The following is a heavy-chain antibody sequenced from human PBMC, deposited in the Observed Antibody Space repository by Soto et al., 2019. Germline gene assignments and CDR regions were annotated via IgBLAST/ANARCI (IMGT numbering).Heavy chain of an antibody. CDR2: IYHSGST. CDR3: ARRVSYYDSSGPLEWFDP. Sequence: TLSLTCAVSGGSISSGGYSWSWIRQPPGKGLEWIGYIYHSGSTYYNPSLKSRVTISVDRSRNQFSLKLSSVTAADTAVYYCARRVSYYDSSGPLEWFDPWGQGTLVTVSS. D-gene: IGHD3-22*01. CDR1: GGSISSGGYS. J-gene: IGHJ5*02. V-gene: IGHV4-30-2*01.